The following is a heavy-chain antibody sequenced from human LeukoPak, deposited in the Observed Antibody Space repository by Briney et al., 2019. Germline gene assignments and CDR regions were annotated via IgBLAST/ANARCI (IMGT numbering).Heavy chain of an antibody. V-gene: IGHV3-23*01. CDR1: GFTFSSYA. CDR3: AKELIIQPTGTVAFDI. J-gene: IGHJ3*02. D-gene: IGHD1-1*01. CDR2: ISGSGGST. Sequence: GGSLRLSCAASGFTFSSYAMSWVRQAPGKGLEWVSAISGSGGSTYYAGSVKGRFTISRDNSKNTLYLQMNSLRAEDTAVYFCAKELIIQPTGTVAFDIWGQGTMVTVSS.